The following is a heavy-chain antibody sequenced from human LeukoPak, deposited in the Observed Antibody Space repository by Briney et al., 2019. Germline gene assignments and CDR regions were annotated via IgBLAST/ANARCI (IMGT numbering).Heavy chain of an antibody. V-gene: IGHV3-7*01. Sequence: TGGSLRLSCAASGFTFSSYWMSWVRQAPGKGLEWVANIKQDGSEKYYVDSVKGRFTISRDNAKNSLYLQMNSLRAEDTAVYYCAKDPNYYDSSGYYLNDYWGQGTLVTVS. D-gene: IGHD3-22*01. CDR1: GFTFSSYW. CDR3: AKDPNYYDSSGYYLNDY. J-gene: IGHJ4*02. CDR2: IKQDGSEK.